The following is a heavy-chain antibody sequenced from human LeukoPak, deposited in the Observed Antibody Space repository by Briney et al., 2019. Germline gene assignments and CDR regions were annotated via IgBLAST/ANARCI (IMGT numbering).Heavy chain of an antibody. CDR2: MNPNSGNT. D-gene: IGHD2-15*01. CDR3: ARGHRYCSGGSCDYYFDY. V-gene: IGHV1-8*01. J-gene: IGHJ4*02. Sequence: ASVTVSCKASGYTFTSYDINWVRQATGQGLEWMGWMNPNSGNTGYAQKFQGRVTMTRNTSISTAYMELSSLRSEDTAVYYCARGHRYCSGGSCDYYFDYWGQGTLVTVSS. CDR1: GYTFTSYD.